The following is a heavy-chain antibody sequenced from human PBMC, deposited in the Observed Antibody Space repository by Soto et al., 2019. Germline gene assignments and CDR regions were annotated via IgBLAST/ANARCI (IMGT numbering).Heavy chain of an antibody. D-gene: IGHD3-10*01. CDR1: GFSLSTSGVG. V-gene: IGHV2-5*02. CDR3: ARGFGELLYFDY. Sequence: QITLKESGPTLVKPTQPLTLTCTFSGFSLSTSGVGVGWIRQPPGKALEWLALIYWDDDKRYSPSLKSRLTITKDTSKNQVVLTMTNMEPVDTATYYCARGFGELLYFDYWGQGTLVTVSS. J-gene: IGHJ4*02. CDR2: IYWDDDK.